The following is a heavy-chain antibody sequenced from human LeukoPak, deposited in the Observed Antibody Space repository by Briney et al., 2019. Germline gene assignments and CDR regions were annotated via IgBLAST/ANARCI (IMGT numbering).Heavy chain of an antibody. CDR1: GGSISSGSYY. CDR3: ARVRATPSPAYFDY. Sequence: SETLSLTCTVPGGSISSGSYYWSWIRQPAGKGLEWIGRIYTSGSTNYNPSLKSRVTISVDTSKNQFSLKLSSVTAADTAVYYCARVRATPSPAYFDYWGQGTLVTVSS. CDR2: IYTSGST. V-gene: IGHV4-61*02. J-gene: IGHJ4*02. D-gene: IGHD5-12*01.